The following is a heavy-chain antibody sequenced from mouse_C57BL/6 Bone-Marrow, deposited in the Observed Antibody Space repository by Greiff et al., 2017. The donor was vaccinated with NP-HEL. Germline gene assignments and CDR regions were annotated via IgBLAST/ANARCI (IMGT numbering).Heavy chain of an antibody. CDR2: ISSGGDYI. V-gene: IGHV5-9-1*02. CDR3: TSLDAYYPWFAY. CDR1: GFTFSSYA. Sequence: EVKLVESGEGLVKPGGSLKLSCAASGFTFSSYAMSWVRQTPEKRLEWVAYISSGGDYIYYADTVKGRFTISRDNARNTLYLQMSSLKSEDTAMYYCTSLDAYYPWFAYWGQGTLVTVSA. D-gene: IGHD2-3*01. J-gene: IGHJ3*01.